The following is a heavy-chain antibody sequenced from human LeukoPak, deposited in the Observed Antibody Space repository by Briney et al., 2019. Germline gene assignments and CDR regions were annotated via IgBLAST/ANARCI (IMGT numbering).Heavy chain of an antibody. Sequence: SETLSLTCAVYGGSFSGYYWSWIRQPPGKGLEWIGEINHSGSTNYNPSLKSRVTISVDTSKNQFSLKLSSVTAADTAVYYCARGVPVPGTYCSSTSCSKDRADYWGQGTLVTVSS. CDR2: INHSGST. V-gene: IGHV4-34*01. CDR1: GGSFSGYY. CDR3: ARGVPVPGTYCSSTSCSKDRADY. D-gene: IGHD2-2*01. J-gene: IGHJ4*02.